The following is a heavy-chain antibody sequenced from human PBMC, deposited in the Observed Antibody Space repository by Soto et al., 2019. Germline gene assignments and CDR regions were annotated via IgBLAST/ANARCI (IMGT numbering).Heavy chain of an antibody. Sequence: SETLSLTCAVSGYSISSGYYWGWIRQPPGKGLEWIGSIYHSGSTYYNPSLKSRVTISVDTSKNQFSLKLSSVTAADTAVYYCARVVYYDSTQDAFDIWGQETMVT. CDR2: IYHSGST. V-gene: IGHV4-38-2*01. D-gene: IGHD3-22*01. CDR1: GYSISSGYY. CDR3: ARVVYYDSTQDAFDI. J-gene: IGHJ3*02.